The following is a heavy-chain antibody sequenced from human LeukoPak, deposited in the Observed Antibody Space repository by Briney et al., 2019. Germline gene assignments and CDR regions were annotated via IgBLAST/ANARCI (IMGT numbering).Heavy chain of an antibody. V-gene: IGHV1-46*01. CDR2: INPSGGST. CDR3: ARERPIYYDILTGQKAFDI. J-gene: IGHJ3*02. D-gene: IGHD3-9*01. CDR1: GGTFSSYA. Sequence: GASVKVSCKASGGTFSSYAISWVRQAPGQGLEWMGIINPSGGSTSYAQKFQGRVTMTRDTSTSTVYMELSSLRSEDTAVYYCARERPIYYDILTGQKAFDIWGQGTMVTVSS.